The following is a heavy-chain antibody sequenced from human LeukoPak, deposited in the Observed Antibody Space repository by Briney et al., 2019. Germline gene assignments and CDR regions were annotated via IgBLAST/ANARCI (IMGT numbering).Heavy chain of an antibody. V-gene: IGHV3-74*01. J-gene: IGHJ4*02. Sequence: GGSLRLSCEASGFTFSRYWMHWVRQAPGKGLVWVSRINSDGSSTTYADSVKGRFTISRDNAKNTLYLQMNSLRAEDTAVYYCARVGATTGFDYWGQGTLVTVSS. CDR1: GFTFSRYW. D-gene: IGHD1-26*01. CDR2: INSDGSST. CDR3: ARVGATTGFDY.